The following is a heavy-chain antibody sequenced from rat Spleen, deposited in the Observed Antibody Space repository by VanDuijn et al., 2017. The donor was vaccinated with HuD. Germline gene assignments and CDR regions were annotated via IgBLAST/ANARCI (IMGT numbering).Heavy chain of an antibody. V-gene: IGHV5-22*01. Sequence: EVQLVESGGGLVQPGRSLKLSCAASGFTFSDYYMAWVRQAPKKGLEWVASISYEGSSTYYGDSVKGRFTISRDNAESIVYLQMNSLKSEDTATYYCAVAGYGYWGQGVMVTVSS. CDR2: ISYEGSST. CDR1: GFTFSDYY. CDR3: AVAGYGY. J-gene: IGHJ2*01. D-gene: IGHD1-7*01.